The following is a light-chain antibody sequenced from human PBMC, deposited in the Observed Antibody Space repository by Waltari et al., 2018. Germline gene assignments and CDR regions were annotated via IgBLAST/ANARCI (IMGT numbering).Light chain of an antibody. Sequence: QSVLTQPPSASGTPGQGVTISCSGRSSNIGSNSVNWYQQLPGTAPKLLIFSDNPRPSGVPDRFAGSKSGNSASLAISGLQSDDEAHYYCAAWDDSLNSVLFGGGTKLTVL. V-gene: IGLV1-44*01. J-gene: IGLJ2*01. CDR1: SSNIGSNS. CDR3: AAWDDSLNSVL. CDR2: SDN.